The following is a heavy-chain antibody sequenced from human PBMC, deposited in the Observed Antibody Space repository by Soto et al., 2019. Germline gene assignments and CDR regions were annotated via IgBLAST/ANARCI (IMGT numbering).Heavy chain of an antibody. Sequence: GGSLRLSCAASGFTFSSYGVHWVRQAPGKGLEWVAVIWYDGSNKYYADSVKGRFTISRDNSKNTLYLQMNSLRAEDTAVYYCARDSSGYYYAEYFQHWGQGTLVTVSS. J-gene: IGHJ1*01. V-gene: IGHV3-33*01. D-gene: IGHD3-22*01. CDR2: IWYDGSNK. CDR1: GFTFSSYG. CDR3: ARDSSGYYYAEYFQH.